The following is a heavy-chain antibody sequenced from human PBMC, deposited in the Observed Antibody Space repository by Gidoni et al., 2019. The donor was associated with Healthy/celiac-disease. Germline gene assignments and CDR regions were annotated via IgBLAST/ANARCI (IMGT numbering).Heavy chain of an antibody. Sequence: EVQLVESGGGFVQPGGSLRLSCAASGFTFSSYAMHWVRQAPGKGLEYVSAISSNGGSTYDANSVKGRFTISRDNSKNTLYLQMGSLRAEDMAVYYCAREDNDAFDIWGQGTMVTVSS. V-gene: IGHV3-64*01. CDR3: AREDNDAFDI. J-gene: IGHJ3*02. CDR2: ISSNGGST. CDR1: GFTFSSYA.